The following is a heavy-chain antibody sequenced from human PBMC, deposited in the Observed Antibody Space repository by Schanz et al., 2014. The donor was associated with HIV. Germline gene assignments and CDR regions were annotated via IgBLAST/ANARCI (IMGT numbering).Heavy chain of an antibody. V-gene: IGHV3-11*01. CDR3: ARDKSNLGMDS. CDR1: GFSLGDYY. J-gene: IGHJ5*01. Sequence: QEQLVESGGGSVKPGGSLRLSCAASGFSLGDYYMSWIRQAPGKGLEWISYITNSGNRMNYADSVKGRFTTSRDNAKNSLYLQMNTPRADDTAVYYCARDKSNLGMDSWGQGTLVTVSP. CDR2: ITNSGNRM.